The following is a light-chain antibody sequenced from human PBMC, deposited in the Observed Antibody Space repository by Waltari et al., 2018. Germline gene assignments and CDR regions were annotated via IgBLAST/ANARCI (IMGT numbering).Light chain of an antibody. J-gene: IGKJ5*01. CDR1: QSISTN. CDR3: QHYHNWPPIT. V-gene: IGKV3-15*01. CDR2: GAS. Sequence: EIVMTQSPATLSVSPGERATLSCRASQSISTNLAWYQQKPGQAPRLLLYGASTRATGFPARFSGSGFGTEFTLTISSLRSEDFAVYYCQHYHNWPPITFGQGTRLEIK.